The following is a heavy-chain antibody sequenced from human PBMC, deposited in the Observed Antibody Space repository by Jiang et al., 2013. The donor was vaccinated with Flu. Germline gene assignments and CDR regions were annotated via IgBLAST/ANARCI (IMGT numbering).Heavy chain of an antibody. J-gene: IGHJ4*02. D-gene: IGHD6-19*01. CDR3: ARRTGYSSGWWVEDLDY. V-gene: IGHV5-10-1*01. CDR2: IDPSDSYT. CDR1: GYSFTSYW. Sequence: VKKPGESLRISCKGSGYSFTSYWISWVRQMPGKGLEWMGRIDPSDSYTNYSPSFQGHVTISADKSISTAYLQWSSLKASDTAMYYCARRTGYSSGWWVEDLDYWGQGTLVTVSS.